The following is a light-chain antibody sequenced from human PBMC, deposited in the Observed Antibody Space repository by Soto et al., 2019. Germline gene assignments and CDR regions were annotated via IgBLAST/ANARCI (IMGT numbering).Light chain of an antibody. CDR2: ATS. V-gene: IGKV1-39*01. J-gene: IGKJ2*01. Sequence: IQMTQSPSSLSASVGDTVTITCRASQTISFYLNWYQQKPGRTPNLLIYATSSLQSGVPSRFDGSGSGTEFTLTISSLQPDDFANYYCQQSFSTPHTFGQGTNLELK. CDR1: QTISFY. CDR3: QQSFSTPHT.